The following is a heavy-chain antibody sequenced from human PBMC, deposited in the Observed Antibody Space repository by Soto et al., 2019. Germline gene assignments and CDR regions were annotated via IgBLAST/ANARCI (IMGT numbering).Heavy chain of an antibody. CDR1: GFTFTSSA. J-gene: IGHJ4*02. Sequence: SVKVSCKASGFTFTSSAVQWVRQARGQGLEWMGWIVVDNGDTNYEQKFQERVTMNRDISTSTAYMELRSLRFDDTAVYYCARDYGGGPADYWGQGTQVTVSS. CDR3: ARDYGGGPADY. CDR2: IVVDNGDT. D-gene: IGHD4-17*01. V-gene: IGHV1-58*01.